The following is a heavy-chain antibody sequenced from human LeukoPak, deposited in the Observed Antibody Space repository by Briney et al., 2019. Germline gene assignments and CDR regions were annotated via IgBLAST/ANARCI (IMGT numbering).Heavy chain of an antibody. D-gene: IGHD6-19*01. J-gene: IGHJ4*02. Sequence: ASVKVSCKASGYTFTNYAIGGVRQAPGQGREWVGWISAYNGNTNYAQKFQGRVTMTTDSSTSTAYMELGSLTSDDTAVYYCARGGSGWSRDYWGQGTLVTVSS. CDR2: ISAYNGNT. CDR1: GYTFTNYA. V-gene: IGHV1-18*01. CDR3: ARGGSGWSRDY.